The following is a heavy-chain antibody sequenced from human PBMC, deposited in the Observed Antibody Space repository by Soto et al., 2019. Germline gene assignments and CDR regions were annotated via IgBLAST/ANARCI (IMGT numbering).Heavy chain of an antibody. Sequence: SETLSLTCAVSGGSISSSNWWSWVRQPPGKGLEWIGEIYHSGSTNYNPSLKSRVTISVDKSKNQFSLKLSSVTAADTAVYYCARANIGMRYYFDYWGQGTLVTVSS. CDR2: IYHSGST. V-gene: IGHV4-4*02. D-gene: IGHD2-2*01. CDR3: ARANIGMRYYFDY. CDR1: GGSISSSNW. J-gene: IGHJ4*02.